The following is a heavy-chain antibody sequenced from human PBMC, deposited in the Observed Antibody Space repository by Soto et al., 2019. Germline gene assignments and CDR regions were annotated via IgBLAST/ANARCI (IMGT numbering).Heavy chain of an antibody. CDR3: ARARLRAVYAFDI. V-gene: IGHV4-30-2*01. CDR2: IYHSGST. J-gene: IGHJ3*02. Sequence: SETLSLTCAVSGGSISSGGYSWSWIRQPPGKGLEWIGYIYHSGSTYYNPSLKSRVTISVDRSKNQFSLKLSSVTAADTAVYYCARARLRAVYAFDIWGQGTMGNGS. CDR1: GGSISSGGYS. D-gene: IGHD5-12*01.